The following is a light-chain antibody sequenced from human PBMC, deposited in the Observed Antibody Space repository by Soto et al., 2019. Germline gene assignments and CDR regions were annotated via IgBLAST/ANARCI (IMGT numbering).Light chain of an antibody. CDR2: AAS. V-gene: IGKV1-39*01. J-gene: IGKJ1*01. Sequence: DIQMTQSPSSLSASVGDRVTITCRASQSISSYLNWYQQKPGKAPKLLIYAASSLQSGVPSRFSGSGSGTDFTLTISSLQPEDFATYYCQQSYSTPWWFXQGTKV. CDR1: QSISSY. CDR3: QQSYSTPWW.